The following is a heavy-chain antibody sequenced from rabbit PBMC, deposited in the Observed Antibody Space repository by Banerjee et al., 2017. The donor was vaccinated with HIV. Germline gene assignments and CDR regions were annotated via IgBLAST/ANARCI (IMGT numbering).Heavy chain of an antibody. CDR3: ARDLSYYYDMDL. V-gene: IGHV1S40*01. CDR2: IYAGNSGAS. Sequence: QSLEESGGDLVKPGASLTLTCTASGFSFSSGYDMCWVRQAPGKGLEWIACIYAGNSGASYYASWAKGRFTISKTSSTTVTLQMTSLTAADTATYFCARDLSYYYDMDLWGPGTL. J-gene: IGHJ6*01. CDR1: GFSFSSGYD.